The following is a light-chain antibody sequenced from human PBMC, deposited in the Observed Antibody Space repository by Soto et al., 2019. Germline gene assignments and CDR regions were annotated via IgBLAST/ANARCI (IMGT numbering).Light chain of an antibody. CDR1: SSDIGAYEH. CDR3: ASNTTSSTVL. CDR2: DVR. J-gene: IGLJ2*01. Sequence: HSALTQPSSMSGSPGQSITISCTGTSSDIGAYEHVSWYQQRPGRAPKVLIYDVRIRPSEVSNRCSGSKSGDTASLTISGLQAEDEAGYYCASNTTSSTVLFGGGTKLTVL. V-gene: IGLV2-14*03.